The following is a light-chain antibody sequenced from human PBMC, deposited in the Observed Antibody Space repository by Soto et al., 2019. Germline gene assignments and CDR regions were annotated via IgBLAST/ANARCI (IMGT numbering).Light chain of an antibody. V-gene: IGLV2-14*03. Sequence: QSVLTQPASVSGSPGRSVTISCTGTSSDVGDFNYVSWYQHLPGRAPKLIIYDVTNRPSGISYRFSASKSGRTASLTISGLPASDEADYYLSSYSSSTTHVVFGGGTKVTVL. CDR3: SSYSSSTTHVV. J-gene: IGLJ2*01. CDR1: SSDVGDFNY. CDR2: DVT.